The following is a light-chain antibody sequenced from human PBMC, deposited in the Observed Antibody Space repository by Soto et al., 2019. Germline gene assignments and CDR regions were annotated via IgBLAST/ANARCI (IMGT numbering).Light chain of an antibody. V-gene: IGLV1-44*01. CDR2: IDD. CDR3: ATWDDSLNAAV. CDR1: TSNIAGNT. J-gene: IGLJ7*01. Sequence: QAVVTQPPSQSGTPGQRVTISCSGSTSNIAGNTVHWYQHLPETAPKLLIYIDDQRPSGVPDRFSGSKSGTSASLAISGLQSEDEADYYCATWDDSLNAAVFGGGTQLTVL.